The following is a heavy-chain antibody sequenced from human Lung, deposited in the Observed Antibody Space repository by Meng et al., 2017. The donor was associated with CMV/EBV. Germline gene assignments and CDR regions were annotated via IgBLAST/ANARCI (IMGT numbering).Heavy chain of an antibody. CDR2: IKPSTGDT. CDR1: GYTFNDYW. J-gene: IGHJ4*02. V-gene: IGHV1-2*06. Sequence: QAQLLQPGDEVKKPGTSVKLSCKTSGYTFNDYWIHWVRQAPGQGLEWMGRIKPSTGDTSYAQKFRGRLTVTRDTPISTVYMEVNSLTSDDTAVYYCTREGFDYWGQGALVTVSS. CDR3: TREGFDY.